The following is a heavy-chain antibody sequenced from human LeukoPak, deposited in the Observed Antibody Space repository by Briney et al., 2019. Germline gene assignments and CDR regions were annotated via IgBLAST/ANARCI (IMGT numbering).Heavy chain of an antibody. Sequence: SETLSLTCTVSGGSISSYYWSWIRQPPGKGLEWIGYIYYSGSTNYNPSLKSRVTISVDTSKNQFSLKLSSVTAADTAVYYCARVPGTSYYYYMDVWGKGTTVTVSS. CDR2: IYYSGST. D-gene: IGHD1-26*01. J-gene: IGHJ6*03. CDR3: ARVPGTSYYYYMDV. CDR1: GGSISSYY. V-gene: IGHV4-59*01.